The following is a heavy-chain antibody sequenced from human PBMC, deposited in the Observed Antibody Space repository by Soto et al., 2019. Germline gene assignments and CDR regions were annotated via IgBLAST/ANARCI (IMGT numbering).Heavy chain of an antibody. CDR3: ASGGRLFAYYGMDV. D-gene: IGHD3-22*01. CDR1: GFTFSSYG. V-gene: IGHV3-30*03. J-gene: IGHJ6*02. CDR2: ISYDGSNK. Sequence: PGGSLRLSCAASGFTFSSYGMHWVRQAPGMGLEWVAVISYDGSNKYYADSVKGRFTISRDNSKNTLYLQMNSLRAEDTAVYYCASGGRLFAYYGMDVWGQGTTVTVSS.